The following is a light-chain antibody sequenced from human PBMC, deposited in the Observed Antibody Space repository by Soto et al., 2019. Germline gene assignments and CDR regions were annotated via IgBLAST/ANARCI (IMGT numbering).Light chain of an antibody. V-gene: IGKV3-20*01. Sequence: ETVLTQSPGTLSLSPGERATLSCRASQTIRTNYLAWYRQTPGQAPRLLIYGASNRATGIADRFSGSGSGTDFTLIISRLEAKDFAMYCCQQYGSSPWTFGQWTKVEIK. CDR1: QTIRTNY. CDR3: QQYGSSPWT. CDR2: GAS. J-gene: IGKJ1*01.